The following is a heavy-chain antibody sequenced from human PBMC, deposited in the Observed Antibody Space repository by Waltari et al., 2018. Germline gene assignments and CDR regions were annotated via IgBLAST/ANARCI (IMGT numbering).Heavy chain of an antibody. Sequence: EVQLVESGGDLIQPGGSLRLSCAAPGFTVNSNYINWVRQSPGKGLEWVSVVYVTGNTDYADSGKGRFTTSRDNSKNTVYLQMNSLRAEDTAVYYCARLFSGPNIFDYWGQGTLVTVSS. CDR2: VYVTGNT. CDR3: ARLFSGPNIFDY. CDR1: GFTVNSNY. D-gene: IGHD2-15*01. V-gene: IGHV3-53*01. J-gene: IGHJ4*02.